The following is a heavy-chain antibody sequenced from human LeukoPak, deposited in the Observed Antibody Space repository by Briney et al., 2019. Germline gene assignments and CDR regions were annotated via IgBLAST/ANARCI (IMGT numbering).Heavy chain of an antibody. CDR3: AKDLGQMAEYYYDSSGLDV. CDR1: GFTFSNYA. J-gene: IGHJ6*02. CDR2: ISYDGGNQ. V-gene: IGHV3-30*18. D-gene: IGHD3-22*01. Sequence: GGSLRLSCAASGFTFSNYAMHWVRQAPGKGLEWVAVISYDGGNQYYSDSLKGRFTVSRDNSRNTLYLQMNSLRAEDTAVYYCAKDLGQMAEYYYDSSGLDVWGQGTTVTVSS.